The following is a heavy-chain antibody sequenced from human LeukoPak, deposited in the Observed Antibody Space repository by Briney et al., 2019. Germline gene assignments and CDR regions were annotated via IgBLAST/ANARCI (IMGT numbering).Heavy chain of an antibody. J-gene: IGHJ4*02. D-gene: IGHD3-22*01. V-gene: IGHV3-23*01. CDR3: AKTYYYDSSCFDY. CDR1: GFTFSNYW. Sequence: GGSLRLSCAASGFTFSNYWMGWVRQVPGKGLEWVSAISGSGGSTYYADSVKGRFTISRDNSKNTLYLQMNSLRAEDTAVYYCAKTYYYDSSCFDYWGQGTLVTVSS. CDR2: ISGSGGST.